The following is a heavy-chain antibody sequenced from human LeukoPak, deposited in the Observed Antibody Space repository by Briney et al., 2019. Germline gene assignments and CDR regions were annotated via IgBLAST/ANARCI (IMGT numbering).Heavy chain of an antibody. Sequence: PGGSLRLSCAASGFTFSSYGMHWVRQAPGKGLEWVAFIRYDGSNKYYADSVKGRFTISRDNSKNTLYLQMNRLRAEDTAVYYFAKRGYSSSSFDYWGQGTLVTVSS. D-gene: IGHD6-6*01. J-gene: IGHJ4*02. CDR3: AKRGYSSSSFDY. CDR2: IRYDGSNK. CDR1: GFTFSSYG. V-gene: IGHV3-30*02.